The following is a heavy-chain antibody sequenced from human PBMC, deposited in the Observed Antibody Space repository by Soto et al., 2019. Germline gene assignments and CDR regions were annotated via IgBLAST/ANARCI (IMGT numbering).Heavy chain of an antibody. CDR3: ARESGGLGFDY. J-gene: IGHJ4*02. CDR2: IYYSGST. D-gene: IGHD3-16*01. V-gene: IGHV4-59*01. Sequence: PSETLSLTCTVSGGSSSSYYWSWIRQPPGKGLEWIGYIYYSGSTNYNPSLKSRVTISVDTSKNQFSLKLSSVTAADTAVYYCARESGGLGFDYWGQGTLVTVSS. CDR1: GGSSSSYY.